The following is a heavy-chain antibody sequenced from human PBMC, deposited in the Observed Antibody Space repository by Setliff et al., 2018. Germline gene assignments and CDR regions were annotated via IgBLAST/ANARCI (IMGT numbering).Heavy chain of an antibody. CDR3: ARDVFPYHYEGAFDI. Sequence: ASVKVSCKASGYTFTSHYMHWVRQAPGLRLEWMGTINPSSGRTSYAQKFQGRATMTRDTSTSTVYMDMSSLRSEDTAVYYCARDVFPYHYEGAFDIWGQGTMVTVSS. J-gene: IGHJ3*02. D-gene: IGHD3-22*01. V-gene: IGHV1-46*01. CDR1: GYTFTSHY. CDR2: INPSSGRT.